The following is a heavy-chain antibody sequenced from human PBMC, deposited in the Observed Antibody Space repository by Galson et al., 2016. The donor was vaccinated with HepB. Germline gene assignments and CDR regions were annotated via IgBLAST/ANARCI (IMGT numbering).Heavy chain of an antibody. CDR3: AKGRSAIAAAGLNY. J-gene: IGHJ4*02. D-gene: IGHD6-13*01. CDR1: GFTFSSYA. CDR2: VSSSGDNT. Sequence: SLRLSCAASGFTFSSYALGWVRQAPGKGLEWVSVVSSSGDNTYYADSVKGRLTISRDNSNNTLFLQMNSLRVEDTAVYYCAKGRSAIAAAGLNYWGQGTLVTVSS. V-gene: IGHV3-23*01.